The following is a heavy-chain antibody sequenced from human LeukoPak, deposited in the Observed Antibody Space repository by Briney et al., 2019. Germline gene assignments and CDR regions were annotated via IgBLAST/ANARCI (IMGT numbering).Heavy chain of an antibody. V-gene: IGHV3-30*18. CDR2: ISYDGSNK. D-gene: IGHD4-17*01. CDR3: AKDYGDYAIGY. Sequence: GGSLRLSCAASGFTFSSYGMHWVRQAPGKGLEWVAVISYDGSNKYYADSVKGRFTISRDNSKNTLYLQMNGLRAEDTAVYYCAKDYGDYAIGYWGQGTLVTVSS. CDR1: GFTFSSYG. J-gene: IGHJ4*02.